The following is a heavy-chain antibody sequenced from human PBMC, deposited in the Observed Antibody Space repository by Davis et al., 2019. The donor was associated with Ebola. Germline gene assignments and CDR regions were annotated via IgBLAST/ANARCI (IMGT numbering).Heavy chain of an antibody. D-gene: IGHD2-15*01. CDR1: GYTFTSYH. Sequence: ASVKVSCKASGYTFTSYHIYWVRQAPGQGLEWMGWINPNSGGTKYAQKFQGWVTMTRDTSIGTAHMELNRLKSDDTAVYYCARGGRDIGVAVSLTGFDYWGQGTLVTVSS. CDR3: ARGGRDIGVAVSLTGFDY. J-gene: IGHJ4*02. CDR2: INPNSGGT. V-gene: IGHV1-2*04.